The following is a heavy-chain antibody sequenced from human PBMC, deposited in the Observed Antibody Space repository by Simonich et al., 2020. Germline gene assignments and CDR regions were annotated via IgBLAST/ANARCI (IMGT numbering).Heavy chain of an antibody. CDR3: ARHYYGDYYFDY. V-gene: IGHV3-48*03. CDR1: GFTFSSYE. CDR2: ISRSGSTI. J-gene: IGHJ4*02. D-gene: IGHD4-17*01. Sequence: EVQLVESGGGLVQPGGSLRLSCAASGFTFSSYEMNWVRQAPGRGLEWFSYISRSGSTIYYADSVKGRFTISRDNAKNSLYLQMNSLRAEDTAVYYCARHYYGDYYFDYWGQGTLVTVAS.